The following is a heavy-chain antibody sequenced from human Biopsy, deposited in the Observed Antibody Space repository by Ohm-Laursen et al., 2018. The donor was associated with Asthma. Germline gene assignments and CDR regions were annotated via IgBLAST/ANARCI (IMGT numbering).Heavy chain of an antibody. CDR1: GFTFSSYG. Sequence: SLRLSCAASGFTFSSYGMHWVRQTPGKGLEWVAVISYDGSNKYYADSVKGRFTISRDNSKNTLYLQMNSLRAEDTAVYYCASQSSGPDFWSGYYYFDYWGQGTRVTVSS. D-gene: IGHD3-3*01. CDR3: ASQSSGPDFWSGYYYFDY. V-gene: IGHV3-30*03. J-gene: IGHJ4*02. CDR2: ISYDGSNK.